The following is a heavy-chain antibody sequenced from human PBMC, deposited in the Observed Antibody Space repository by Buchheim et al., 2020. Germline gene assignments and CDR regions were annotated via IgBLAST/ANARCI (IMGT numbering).Heavy chain of an antibody. CDR1: GGSVSSGSYY. CDR3: ARGRSRYSYGLSTSYYGMDV. V-gene: IGHV4-61*01. D-gene: IGHD5-18*01. CDR2: IYYSGST. Sequence: QVQLQESGPGLVKPSETLSLTCTVSGGSVSSGSYYWSWIRQPPGKGLEWIGYIYYSGSTNYNPSLKSRVTISVDPSTHPFSLKLSSVTAADTAAYYCARGRSRYSYGLSTSYYGMDVWGQGTT. J-gene: IGHJ6*02.